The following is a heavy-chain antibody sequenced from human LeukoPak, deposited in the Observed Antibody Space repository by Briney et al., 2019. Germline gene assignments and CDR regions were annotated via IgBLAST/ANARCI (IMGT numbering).Heavy chain of an antibody. CDR2: IYYSGST. CDR3: ARSAGYYFDH. V-gene: IGHV4-59*01. J-gene: IGHJ4*02. CDR1: GGSISSYY. Sequence: SETLSLTCTVSGGSISSYYWSWIRQPPGKGLEWIGYIYYSGSTNYHPSLKSRVTVSVDTSKNQFSLKLSSVTAADTAVYYCARSAGYYFDHWGQGTLVTVSS. D-gene: IGHD1-14*01.